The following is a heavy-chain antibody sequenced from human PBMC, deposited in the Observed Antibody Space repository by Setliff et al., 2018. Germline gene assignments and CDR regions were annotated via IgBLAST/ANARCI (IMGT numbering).Heavy chain of an antibody. CDR3: ARVGYYDFWSGYSAGDYFDY. Sequence: SETLSLTCNVSGDSINRSGYYWGWIRQPPGKGLEWIGSMYYSGSNDYNPSLKSRVTISLDTSKNQFSLRLTSVTAADTAVYYCARVGYYDFWSGYSAGDYFDYWGQGTLVTVSS. D-gene: IGHD3-3*01. J-gene: IGHJ4*02. V-gene: IGHV4-39*07. CDR1: GDSINRSGYY. CDR2: MYYSGSN.